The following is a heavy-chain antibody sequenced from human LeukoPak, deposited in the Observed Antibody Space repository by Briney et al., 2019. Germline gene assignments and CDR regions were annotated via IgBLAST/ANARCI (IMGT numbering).Heavy chain of an antibody. D-gene: IGHD3-16*01. CDR3: TTEGGVWGYHALDV. J-gene: IGHJ3*01. CDR1: GFSINSLW. V-gene: IGHV3-15*01. CDR2: IRSKAKGGTT. Sequence: GGSLRLSCAVSGFSINSLWMSWVRQAPGMGLEWIGRIRSKAKGGTTDYVEPVRGRFTISRDDSKNTLYLQMNGLKTEDTAVYYCTTEGGVWGYHALDVWGQGTMVTVSS.